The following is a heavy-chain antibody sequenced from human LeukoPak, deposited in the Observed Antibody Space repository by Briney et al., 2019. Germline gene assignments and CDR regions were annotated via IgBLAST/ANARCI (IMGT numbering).Heavy chain of an antibody. Sequence: SETLSLTCTVSGGSISSYYWSWIRQPPGKGLEWIGYIYYSGSTNYNPSLKSRVTISVDTSKNQFSLKLSSVTAADTAVYYCASVLRGAGANWFDPWGQGTLVTVSS. D-gene: IGHD3-10*01. V-gene: IGHV4-59*01. J-gene: IGHJ5*02. CDR2: IYYSGST. CDR1: GGSISSYY. CDR3: ASVLRGAGANWFDP.